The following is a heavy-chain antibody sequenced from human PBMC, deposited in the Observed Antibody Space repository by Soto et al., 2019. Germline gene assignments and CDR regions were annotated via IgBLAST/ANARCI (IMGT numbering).Heavy chain of an antibody. CDR1: GGSISSYY. Sequence: ETLSLTCTVSGGSISSYYWSWIRQPPGKGLEWIGYIYYSGSTNYNPSLKSRVTISVDTSMNQISLKLSSVTAADTAFYYCARLGGYYQSLDTWGQGTLVTVSS. CDR2: IYYSGST. J-gene: IGHJ5*02. CDR3: ARLGGYYQSLDT. V-gene: IGHV4-59*08. D-gene: IGHD3-22*01.